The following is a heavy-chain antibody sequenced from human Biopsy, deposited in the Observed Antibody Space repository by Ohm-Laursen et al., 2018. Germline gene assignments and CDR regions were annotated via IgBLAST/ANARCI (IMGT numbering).Heavy chain of an antibody. Sequence: GSLSLSCAASGFTFCDYYMSWIRHAPGKGLEWHSYISGSGVTKMYADSFKGRFTVFRVNAKNSLYLVMNTLTVEDTAVYYCAKDGAGSYNENWGQGTMVSVSS. V-gene: IGHV3-11*01. CDR3: AKDGAGSYNEN. D-gene: IGHD3-10*01. CDR1: GFTFCDYY. J-gene: IGHJ4*02. CDR2: ISGSGVTK.